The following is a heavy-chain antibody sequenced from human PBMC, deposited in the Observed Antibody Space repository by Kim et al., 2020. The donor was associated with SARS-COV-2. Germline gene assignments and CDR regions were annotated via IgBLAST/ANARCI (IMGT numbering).Heavy chain of an antibody. Sequence: GGSLRLSCTASGFTFGDYAMSWVRQAPGKGLEWVGFIRSKAYGGTTEYAASVKGRFTISRDDYKSIAYLQMNSLKTEDTAVFYCTRDAGSGWPHYYYDMDVWGQGTTVTVSS. CDR2: IRSKAYGGTT. J-gene: IGHJ6*02. CDR3: TRDAGSGWPHYYYDMDV. D-gene: IGHD6-19*01. CDR1: GFTFGDYA. V-gene: IGHV3-49*04.